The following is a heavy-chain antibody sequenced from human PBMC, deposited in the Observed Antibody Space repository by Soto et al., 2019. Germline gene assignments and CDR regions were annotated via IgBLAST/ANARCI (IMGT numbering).Heavy chain of an antibody. D-gene: IGHD6-13*01. CDR3: AKYRRTEAEGFTLDY. J-gene: IGHJ4*02. Sequence: SDTLSLTCAVSGDSINNSYWSWIRQPPGKRLEWIGNIFYTGTTTYNPSLESRVTMSVGTSKNQFSLKLNSVDAADTAVYYCAKYRRTEAEGFTLDYWGRGTLVTVSS. CDR2: IFYTGTT. CDR1: GDSINNSY. V-gene: IGHV4-59*01.